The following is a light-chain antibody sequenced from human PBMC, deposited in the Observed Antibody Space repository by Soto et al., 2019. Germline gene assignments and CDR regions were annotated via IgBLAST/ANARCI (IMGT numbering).Light chain of an antibody. V-gene: IGKV3-20*01. CDR1: QSVSSYY. J-gene: IGKJ1*01. CDR3: QQFDNSLWT. Sequence: EIVLTQSPGTLSLSPGERAILSCGASQSVSSYYLAWYQQKPGQAPRLLIYGTSSRATGIPDRFSGSGSGTDFTLTISRLEPEDFAVYYCQQFDNSLWTFGQGTKVELK. CDR2: GTS.